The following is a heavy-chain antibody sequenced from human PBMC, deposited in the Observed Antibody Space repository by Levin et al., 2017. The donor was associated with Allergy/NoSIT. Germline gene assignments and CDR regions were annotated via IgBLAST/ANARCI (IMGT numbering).Heavy chain of an antibody. CDR1: RFTFSSNW. J-gene: IGHJ4*02. CDR3: LSALVGGTNY. D-gene: IGHD1-26*01. Sequence: GGSLRLSCAASRFTFSSNWMFWVRQAPGKGLVWVSGISSDASSTTYADSVKGRFTISRDNAKNTLYLQMNSLRAEDTAVYYCLSALVGGTNYWGQGTLVTVSS. CDR2: ISSDASST. V-gene: IGHV3-74*01.